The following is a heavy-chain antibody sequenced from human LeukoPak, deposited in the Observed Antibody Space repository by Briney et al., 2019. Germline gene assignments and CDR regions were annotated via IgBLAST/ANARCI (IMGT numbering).Heavy chain of an antibody. CDR1: GGSFSGYY. CDR2: INHSGST. CDR3: ARGGDTAIDY. D-gene: IGHD5-18*01. Sequence: SETLPLTCAVYGGSFSGYYWSWIRQPPGKGLEWIGEINHSGSTNYNPSLKSRVTISVDTSKNQFSLKLSSVTAADTAVYYCARGGDTAIDYWGQGTLVTVSS. V-gene: IGHV4-34*01. J-gene: IGHJ4*02.